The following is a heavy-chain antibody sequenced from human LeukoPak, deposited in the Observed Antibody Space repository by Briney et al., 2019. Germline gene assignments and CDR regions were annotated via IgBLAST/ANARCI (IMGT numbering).Heavy chain of an antibody. D-gene: IGHD3-22*01. Sequence: PGGSLRLSCAASGFTFSSYSMNWVRQAPGKGLEWVSSISSSSSYIYYADSVKGRFTISRDNAKNPLYLQMNSLRAEDTAVYYCAKDVYDSSGNIDYWGQGTLVTVSS. CDR1: GFTFSSYS. CDR3: AKDVYDSSGNIDY. CDR2: ISSSSSYI. J-gene: IGHJ4*02. V-gene: IGHV3-21*01.